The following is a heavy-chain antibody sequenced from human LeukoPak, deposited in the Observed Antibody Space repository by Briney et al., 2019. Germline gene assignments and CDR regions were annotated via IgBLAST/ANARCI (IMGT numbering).Heavy chain of an antibody. CDR2: ISWNSGSI. CDR3: AKWRYSGSYLGYFDY. V-gene: IGHV3-9*01. Sequence: GGSLRLSCAASGFTFDDYAMHWVRQAPGKGLEWVSGISWNSGSIGYADSVKGRFTISRDNAKNSLYLQMNSLRAEDTALYYCAKWRYSGSYLGYFDYWGQGTLVTVSS. D-gene: IGHD1-26*01. J-gene: IGHJ4*02. CDR1: GFTFDDYA.